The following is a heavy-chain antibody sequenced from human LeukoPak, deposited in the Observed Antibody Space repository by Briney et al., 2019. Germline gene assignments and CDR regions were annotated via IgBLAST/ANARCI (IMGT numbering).Heavy chain of an antibody. Sequence: GGSLRLSCVASGFTFSHYSMSWVRQAPGKGLEWVSGISGSGGSASYADSVRGRFTISRDNAKDTLYVQMNSLRAEDTAIYYCAKLRIAFGGLIRDAFDIWGQGTMVSVSS. CDR3: AKLRIAFGGLIRDAFDI. CDR2: ISGSGGSA. V-gene: IGHV3-23*01. J-gene: IGHJ3*02. D-gene: IGHD3-16*01. CDR1: GFTFSHYS.